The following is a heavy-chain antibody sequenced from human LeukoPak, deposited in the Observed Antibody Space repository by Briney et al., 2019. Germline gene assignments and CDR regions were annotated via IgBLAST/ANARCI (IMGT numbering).Heavy chain of an antibody. J-gene: IGHJ5*02. D-gene: IGHD2-8*01. CDR2: IFYTGST. CDR1: GDSITTTRYL. CDR3: VRHLMSVIDP. V-gene: IGHV4-39*01. Sequence: PSETLSLTCAVSGDSITTTRYLWAWIRQPPGKGLEWMASIFYTGSTYYNSSLKSRVTISVDTSKNQFSLKLTSVTAADTAVYYCVRHLMSVIDPLGQGNVVTVSS.